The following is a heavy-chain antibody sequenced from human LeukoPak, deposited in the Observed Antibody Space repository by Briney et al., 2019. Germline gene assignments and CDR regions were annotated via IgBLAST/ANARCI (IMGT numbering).Heavy chain of an antibody. CDR2: IHYSGSS. J-gene: IGHJ4*02. CDR3: ARDSGYSSGSPFDY. V-gene: IGHV4-31*03. D-gene: IGHD5-18*01. CDR1: GGSISSGAYY. Sequence: SQTLSLTCTASGGSISSGAYYWSWIRQLPGKGLEWIGYIHYSGSSYYNPSLKSRLTISVDTSKIQFSLKLNTVTAADTAVYYCARDSGYSSGSPFDYWGQGTLVTVSS.